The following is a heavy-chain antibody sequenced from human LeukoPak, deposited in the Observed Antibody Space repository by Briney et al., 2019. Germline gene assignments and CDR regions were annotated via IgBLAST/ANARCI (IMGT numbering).Heavy chain of an antibody. V-gene: IGHV4-4*07. CDR1: GGSISSYY. D-gene: IGHD3-10*01. CDR2: IYTSGST. Sequence: PSETLSLTCTVSGGSISSYYWSWIRQPAGKGLEWIGRIYTSGSTNYNPSPKSRVTMSVDTSKNQFSLKLSSVTAADTAVYYCAREPLGRFGELYPDYWGQGTLVTVSS. J-gene: IGHJ4*02. CDR3: AREPLGRFGELYPDY.